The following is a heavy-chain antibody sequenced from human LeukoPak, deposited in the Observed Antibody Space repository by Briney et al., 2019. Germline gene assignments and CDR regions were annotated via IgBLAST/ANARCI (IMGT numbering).Heavy chain of an antibody. V-gene: IGHV1-2*06. Sequence: ASVKVSCKASGYTFTVYYMHWVRQAPGQGLEWMGRINPNSGGTNYAQKLQGRVTMTTDTSTSTAYMELRSLRSDDTAVYYCARDPRANPYCGGDCYSSNWFDPWGQGTLVTVSS. D-gene: IGHD2-21*02. J-gene: IGHJ5*02. CDR1: GYTFTVYY. CDR2: INPNSGGT. CDR3: ARDPRANPYCGGDCYSSNWFDP.